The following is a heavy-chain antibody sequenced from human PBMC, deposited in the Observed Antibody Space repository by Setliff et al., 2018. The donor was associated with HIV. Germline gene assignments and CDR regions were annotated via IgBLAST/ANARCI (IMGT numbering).Heavy chain of an antibody. J-gene: IGHJ5*02. D-gene: IGHD3-3*01. Sequence: GASVKVSCKASGYTFTTYYIHWVRQAPGQGLEWLGVINPSGGSTSYAQLLQGRVTMTRATFKSTAYMELSSLRSEDTAVYYCARGERGFLDFNWFDPWGQGTLVTVSS. CDR1: GYTFTTYY. V-gene: IGHV1-46*04. CDR2: INPSGGST. CDR3: ARGERGFLDFNWFDP.